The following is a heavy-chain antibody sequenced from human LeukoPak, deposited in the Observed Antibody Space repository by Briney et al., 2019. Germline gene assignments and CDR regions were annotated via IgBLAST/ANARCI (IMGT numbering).Heavy chain of an antibody. CDR1: GDSISGSSYY. Sequence: PAETLSLTCTVTGDSISGSSYYWCWIRQSPGKGLEWVGSIHYSGNTQYNPTLKSRLSTSVDTSRNQFSLKLSSVTAADTAVYYCARASNYYMDVWGKGTTVTVSS. CDR2: IHYSGNT. V-gene: IGHV4-39*07. J-gene: IGHJ6*03. CDR3: ARASNYYMDV.